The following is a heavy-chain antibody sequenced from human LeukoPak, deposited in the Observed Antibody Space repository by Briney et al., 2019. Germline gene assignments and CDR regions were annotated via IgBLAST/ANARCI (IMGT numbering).Heavy chain of an antibody. CDR1: GGSFSGYY. Sequence: SETLSLTCAVYGGSFSGYYWSWIRQPPGKGLEWIGEINHSGSTNYNPSLKSRVTISVDTSKNQFSLKLSSVTAADAAVYYCARLPQPSDILTAYANSFDYWGQGTLVTVSS. V-gene: IGHV4-34*01. D-gene: IGHD3-9*01. CDR3: ARLPQPSDILTAYANSFDY. CDR2: INHSGST. J-gene: IGHJ4*02.